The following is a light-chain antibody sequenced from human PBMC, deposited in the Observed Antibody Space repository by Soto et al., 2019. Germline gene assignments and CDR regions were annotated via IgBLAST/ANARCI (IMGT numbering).Light chain of an antibody. V-gene: IGLV2-14*01. J-gene: IGLJ1*01. CDR2: EVS. Sequence: QSVLTQPASVSGTPGQLITISCTGSNSDVGLYDFVSWYQHHPGRAPKLIVSEVSHRPSGISNRFSGSKSGNTASLTISGLQSEDEADYYCISYTSDDVRYVFGTGTKVTVL. CDR3: ISYTSDDVRYV. CDR1: NSDVGLYDF.